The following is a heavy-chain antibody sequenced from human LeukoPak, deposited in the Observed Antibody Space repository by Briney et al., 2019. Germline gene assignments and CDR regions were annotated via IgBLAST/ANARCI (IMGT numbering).Heavy chain of an antibody. Sequence: GGSLRLSCAASGFTFSTYSMTCVRQSPGKGLEWVSFISSNSRYIYYADSVKGRFTVSRDNAKNSLYLQMNSLRAEDTAVYYCARDTGHIAVAGSPHEYWGQGTLVTVSS. CDR3: ARDTGHIAVAGSPHEY. CDR2: ISSNSRYI. V-gene: IGHV3-21*01. CDR1: GFTFSTYS. J-gene: IGHJ4*02. D-gene: IGHD6-19*01.